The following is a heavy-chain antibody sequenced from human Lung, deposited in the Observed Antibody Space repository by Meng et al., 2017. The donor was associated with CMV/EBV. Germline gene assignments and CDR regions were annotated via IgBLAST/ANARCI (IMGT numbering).Heavy chain of an antibody. D-gene: IGHD6-13*01. CDR1: GFTFSNFA. CDR2: ITASGGST. J-gene: IGHJ4*02. CDR3: AKVDSGSWYRGFFAY. V-gene: IGHV3-23*01. Sequence: GGSXRLXCAASGFTFSNFAMSWVRQAPGKGLEWVSPITASGGSTYYADSVKGRFTISRDNSKNTLYLQMNRLRAEDTAVYYCAKVDSGSWYRGFFAYWGQGTXVTISS.